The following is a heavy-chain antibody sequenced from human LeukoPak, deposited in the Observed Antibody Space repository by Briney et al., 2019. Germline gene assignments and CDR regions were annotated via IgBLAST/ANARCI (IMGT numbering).Heavy chain of an antibody. CDR2: INHGGST. J-gene: IGHJ5*02. CDR3: ARASGYSST. D-gene: IGHD6-13*01. V-gene: IGHV4-34*01. CDR1: GGSFSGYY. Sequence: SETLSLTCAVYGGSFSGYYWSWIRQPPGKGLEWIGEINHGGSTNYNPSLKSRVTISVDTSKNQFSLKLSSVTAADTAVYYCARASGYSSTWGQGTLVTVSS.